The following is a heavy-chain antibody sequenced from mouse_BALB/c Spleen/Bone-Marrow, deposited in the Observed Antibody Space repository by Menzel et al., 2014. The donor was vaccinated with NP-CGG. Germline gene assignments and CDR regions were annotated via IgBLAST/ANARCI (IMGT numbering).Heavy chain of an antibody. J-gene: IGHJ3*01. Sequence: VKLVESGPGLVSPSQRLSIPCTVSGFSLTGYGLNWVRQPPGKGLEWLGMIWGDGSIDYNSALKSRLSISKDNSKSQVFLKMNSLQTDDTARYYCARELHPWGQGTLVTVSA. CDR1: GFSLTGYG. CDR2: IWGDGSI. CDR3: ARELHP. V-gene: IGHV2-6-7*01.